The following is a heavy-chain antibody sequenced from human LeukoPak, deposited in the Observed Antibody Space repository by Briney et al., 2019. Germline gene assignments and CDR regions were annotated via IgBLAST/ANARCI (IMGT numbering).Heavy chain of an antibody. Sequence: ASVKVSCKASGYTFTGYGISWVRQAPGQGLEWMGWISAYNGNINYAQKLQGRVTMTTDTSTSTAYMELRSLRSDDTAVYYCARVSRGVNICDSWGQGTLVTVSS. CDR1: GYTFTGYG. V-gene: IGHV1-18*01. D-gene: IGHD2/OR15-2a*01. CDR2: ISAYNGNI. CDR3: ARVSRGVNICDS. J-gene: IGHJ4*02.